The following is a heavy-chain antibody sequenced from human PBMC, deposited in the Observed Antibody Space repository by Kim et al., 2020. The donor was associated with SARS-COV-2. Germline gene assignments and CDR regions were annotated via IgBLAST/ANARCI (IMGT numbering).Heavy chain of an antibody. CDR1: GFTFSSYG. CDR2: IWYDGSNK. D-gene: IGHD6-13*01. J-gene: IGHJ4*02. Sequence: GGSLRLSCAASGFTFSSYGMHWVRQAPGKGLEWVAVIWYDGSNKYYADSVKGRFTISRDNSKNTLYLQMNSLRAEDMAVYYCARQQLLRAYFDYWGQGTLVTVSS. CDR3: ARQQLLRAYFDY. V-gene: IGHV3-33*01.